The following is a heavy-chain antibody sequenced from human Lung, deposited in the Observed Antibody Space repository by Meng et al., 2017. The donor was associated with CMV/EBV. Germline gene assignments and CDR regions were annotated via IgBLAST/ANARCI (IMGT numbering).Heavy chain of an antibody. CDR2: INHSGST. J-gene: IGHJ4*02. V-gene: IGHV4-34*01. CDR1: GGSFSGYY. D-gene: IGHD3-3*01. Sequence: ESLRLSXAVYGGSFSGYYWSWIRQPPGKGREWIGEINHSGSTNYNPSLKSRVTISVDTSKNQFSLKLSSVTAADTAVYYCARVRYDFWSGYYRGYFDYWGQGTLVTVSS. CDR3: ARVRYDFWSGYYRGYFDY.